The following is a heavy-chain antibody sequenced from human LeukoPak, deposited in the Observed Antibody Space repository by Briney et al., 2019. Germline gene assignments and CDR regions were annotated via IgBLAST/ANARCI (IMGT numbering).Heavy chain of an antibody. CDR1: GFTFISYS. CDR2: ISSSSSYI. D-gene: IGHD1-26*01. V-gene: IGHV3-21*01. Sequence: GGSLRLSCAASGFTFISYSMNWVRQAPGKGLEWVSSISSSSSYIYYADSVKGRFTISSDNAKNSLYLQMNSLRAEDTAVYYCARDGWYSGSYDAFDIWGQGTMVTVSS. J-gene: IGHJ3*02. CDR3: ARDGWYSGSYDAFDI.